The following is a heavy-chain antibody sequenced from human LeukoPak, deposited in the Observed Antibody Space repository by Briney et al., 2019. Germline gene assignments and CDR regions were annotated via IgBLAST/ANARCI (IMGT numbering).Heavy chain of an antibody. CDR2: ISWNSGSI. CDR1: GFTFDDYA. CDR3: AKGPPKYEVRGAVDY. D-gene: IGHD3-10*01. V-gene: IGHV3-9*01. Sequence: GRSLRLSCAASGFTFDDYAMHWVRQAPGKGLEWVSGISWNSGSIGYADSVKGRFTISRDNAKNSLYLQMNSLRAEDTALYYCAKGPPKYEVRGAVDYWGQGTLVTVSS. J-gene: IGHJ4*02.